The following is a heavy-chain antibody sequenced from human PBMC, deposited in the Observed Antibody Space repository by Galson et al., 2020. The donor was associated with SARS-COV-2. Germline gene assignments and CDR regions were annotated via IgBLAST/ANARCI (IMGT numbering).Heavy chain of an antibody. CDR1: GFTVSSNY. V-gene: IGHV3-53*04. CDR2: IYSGGST. Sequence: GESLQISCAASGFTVSSNYMSWVRQAPGKGLEWVSVIYSGGSTYYADSVKGRFTISRHNSKNTLYLQMNSLRAEDTAVYYCVRNIIAAAGHDDYWGQGTLVTVSS. CDR3: VRNIIAAAGHDDY. J-gene: IGHJ4*02. D-gene: IGHD6-13*01.